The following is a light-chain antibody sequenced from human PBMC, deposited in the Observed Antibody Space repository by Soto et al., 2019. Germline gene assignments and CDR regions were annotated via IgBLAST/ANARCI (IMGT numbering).Light chain of an antibody. CDR2: EVS. V-gene: IGLV2-14*01. Sequence: QSALTQPASVSGSPGQSITISCTGTSSDVGGYNYVSWYQQHPGKAPKLMIYEVSNRPSGVSNRFSGSKSGNTASLTISGLQAEDEADYYCSSYTSSSTYYVLGTGTKV. CDR1: SSDVGGYNY. J-gene: IGLJ1*01. CDR3: SSYTSSSTYYV.